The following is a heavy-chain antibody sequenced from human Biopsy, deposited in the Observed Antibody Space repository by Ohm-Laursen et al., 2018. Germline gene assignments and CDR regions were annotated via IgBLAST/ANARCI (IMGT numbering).Heavy chain of an antibody. Sequence: SLRLSCAASVFSFSDYHMTWIRQTPGKGLEWVSYISPSGTNVNSADFVRGRFSISRDNAKKSLYLQMSSLRAEDTAVYYCARDTRWSPYSMDVWGQGTTVTVSS. CDR3: ARDTRWSPYSMDV. CDR1: VFSFSDYH. V-gene: IGHV3-11*01. J-gene: IGHJ6*02. D-gene: IGHD4-23*01. CDR2: ISPSGTNV.